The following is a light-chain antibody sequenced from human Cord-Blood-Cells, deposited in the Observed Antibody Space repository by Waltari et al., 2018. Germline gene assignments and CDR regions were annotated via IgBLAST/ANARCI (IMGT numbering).Light chain of an antibody. CDR2: WAS. J-gene: IGKJ2*01. CDR3: QQYYSTPRT. Sequence: DIVMTQFPDSLAVSLGVRATINCKSSQSVLYSSNNKNYLAWYQQKPGQPPKLLIYWASTRESGVPDRFSGSGSGTDFTLTISSLQAEDVAVYYCQQYYSTPRTFGQGTKLEIK. CDR1: QSVLYSSNNKNY. V-gene: IGKV4-1*01.